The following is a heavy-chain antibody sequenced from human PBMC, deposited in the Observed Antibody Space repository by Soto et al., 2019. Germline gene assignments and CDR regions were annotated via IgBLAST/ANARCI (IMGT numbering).Heavy chain of an antibody. CDR3: ARDMGYYYDSSGYYYGNWFDP. J-gene: IGHJ5*02. D-gene: IGHD3-22*01. V-gene: IGHV1-69*01. Sequence: QVQLVQSGAEVKKPGSSVKVSCKASGGTFSSYAISWVRQAPGQGLEWMRGIIPIFGTANYAQKFQGRVTITADESTSTAYMELSSLRSEDTAVYYCARDMGYYYDSSGYYYGNWFDPWGQGTLVTVSS. CDR2: IIPIFGTA. CDR1: GGTFSSYA.